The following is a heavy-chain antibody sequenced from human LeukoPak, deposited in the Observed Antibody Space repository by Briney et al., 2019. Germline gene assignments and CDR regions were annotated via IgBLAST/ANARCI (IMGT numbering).Heavy chain of an antibody. CDR2: ISCSSSYI. D-gene: IGHD5-12*01. J-gene: IGHJ4*02. Sequence: GSLRLSCAASGFTFSSYSMNWVRQAPGKGLEWVSSISCSSSYIYYADSVKGRFTISRDNAKNSLYLQMNSLRAEDTAVYYCARVVLGGYHRADYWGQGTLVTVSS. V-gene: IGHV3-21*01. CDR3: ARVVLGGYHRADY. CDR1: GFTFSSYS.